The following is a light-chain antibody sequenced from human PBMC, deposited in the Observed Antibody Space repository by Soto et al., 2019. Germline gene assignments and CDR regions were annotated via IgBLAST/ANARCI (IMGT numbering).Light chain of an antibody. J-gene: IGLJ2*01. CDR2: DVS. Sequence: QSALTQPASVSGSPGQSITISCTGTSSDVGRYNYIYWYQQHPGKAPKLIIYDVSDRPSGIVNRFSGSKSGNAASLTISGLQAEDEADYYCSSFTSTNTPVVFGGGTKVTVL. V-gene: IGLV2-14*01. CDR1: SSDVGRYNY. CDR3: SSFTSTNTPVV.